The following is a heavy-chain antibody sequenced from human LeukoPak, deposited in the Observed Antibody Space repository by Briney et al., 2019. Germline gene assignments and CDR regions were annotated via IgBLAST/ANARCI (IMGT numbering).Heavy chain of an antibody. CDR3: ARDSSAYYQLDY. J-gene: IGHJ4*02. Sequence: GGSLRLSCTASGFTFSSYRMNWVRQAPGKGLEGVSHISSSSSTIYYADSVKGRFTISRDNAKNSLFLQMNSLRAEDTAVYYCARDSSAYYQLDYWGQGTLVTVSS. CDR1: GFTFSSYR. D-gene: IGHD3-22*01. V-gene: IGHV3-48*01. CDR2: ISSSSSTI.